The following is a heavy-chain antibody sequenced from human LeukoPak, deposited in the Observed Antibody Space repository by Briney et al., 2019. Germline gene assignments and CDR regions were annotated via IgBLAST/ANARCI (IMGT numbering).Heavy chain of an antibody. CDR1: GGSISGSNYY. J-gene: IGHJ4*02. Sequence: SETLSLTCTVSGGSISGSNYYWDWIRQPPGKGLEWIGSIYYSGTTYYNPSLKSRVTISVGTSKNQFSLKLSSVTAADTAVYYCARESPPSFYWGQGTLVTVSS. CDR2: IYYSGTT. V-gene: IGHV4-39*07. CDR3: ARESPPSFY.